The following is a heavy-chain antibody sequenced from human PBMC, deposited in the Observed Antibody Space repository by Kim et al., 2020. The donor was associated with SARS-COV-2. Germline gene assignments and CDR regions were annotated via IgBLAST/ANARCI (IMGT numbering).Heavy chain of an antibody. CDR1: GFTFSSYS. CDR3: ARLGGRRDGSGYYYYYYGMDV. J-gene: IGHJ6*02. V-gene: IGHV3-48*02. D-gene: IGHD3-22*01. Sequence: GGSLRLSCAASGFTFSSYSMNWVRQAPGKGLEWVSYISSSSSTIYYADSVKGRFTISRDNAKNSLYLQMNSLRDEDTAVYYCARLGGRRDGSGYYYYYYGMDVWGQGTTVTVSS. CDR2: ISSSSSTI.